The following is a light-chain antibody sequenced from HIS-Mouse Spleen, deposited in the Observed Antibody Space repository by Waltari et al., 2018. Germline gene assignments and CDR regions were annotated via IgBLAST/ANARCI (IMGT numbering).Light chain of an antibody. Sequence: QSALTQPASVSGSPGQSITIPCTGTSRYVGGYNYVSWYQQHPGKAPKLMIYDISNPPSGVSNRFSGSKSGNTASLTISGLQAEDEADYYCSSYTSSSTLVFGGGTKLTVL. J-gene: IGLJ2*01. CDR1: SRYVGGYNY. V-gene: IGLV2-14*03. CDR2: DIS. CDR3: SSYTSSSTLV.